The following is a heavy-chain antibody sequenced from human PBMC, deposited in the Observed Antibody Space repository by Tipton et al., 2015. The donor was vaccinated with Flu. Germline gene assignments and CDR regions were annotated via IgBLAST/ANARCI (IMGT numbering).Heavy chain of an antibody. CDR1: GFTFRSYG. J-gene: IGHJ4*02. V-gene: IGHV3-74*03. CDR3: ARAIGGYGGF. Sequence: SLRLSCAASGFTFRSYGFHWVRHGPGKALVWVAHINSDRSVITYADSVKGRFTISRDNGKNSVYLQMNSLRAEDTAVYYCARAIGGYGGFWGQGTLVTVSS. CDR2: INSDRSVI. D-gene: IGHD1-26*01.